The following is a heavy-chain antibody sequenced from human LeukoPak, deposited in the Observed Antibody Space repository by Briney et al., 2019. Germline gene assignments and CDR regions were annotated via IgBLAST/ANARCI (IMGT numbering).Heavy chain of an antibody. D-gene: IGHD3-16*02. J-gene: IGHJ4*02. Sequence: SETLSLTCVVYGGSFSGYYWSWIRQPPGKGLEWIGEINHSGSTNYNPSLKSRVTISVDTSKNQFSLKLSSVTAADTAVYYCARGRRITFGGVIPVFDYWGQGTLVTVSS. CDR2: INHSGST. V-gene: IGHV4-34*01. CDR1: GGSFSGYY. CDR3: ARGRRITFGGVIPVFDY.